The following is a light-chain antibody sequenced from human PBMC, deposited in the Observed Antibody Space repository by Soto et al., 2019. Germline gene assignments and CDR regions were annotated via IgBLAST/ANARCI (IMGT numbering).Light chain of an antibody. Sequence: QSVLTQPASVSGSLGQSITISCTATTSDVGSYNLVSWYQHHPGKAPKLMIYEGNKRSSGVSSRFSGSKSGNTASLTISGLRSKAEADYYCCSYAGSGTPYVFATGTKVPVL. CDR2: EGN. CDR3: CSYAGSGTPYV. J-gene: IGLJ1*01. CDR1: TSDVGSYNL. V-gene: IGLV2-23*01.